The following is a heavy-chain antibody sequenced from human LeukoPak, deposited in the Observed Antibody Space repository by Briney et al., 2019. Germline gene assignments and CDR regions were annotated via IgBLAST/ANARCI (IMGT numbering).Heavy chain of an antibody. V-gene: IGHV4-38-2*02. J-gene: IGHJ6*03. D-gene: IGHD6-19*01. CDR3: ATTGYSSGWYEDYYYYYYMDV. CDR2: MFHNGST. Sequence: SETPSLTFTVSGYSISSGFYWGLIRQPPGKGLEWIGGMFHNGSTYYNPSLKSRVTISIDTSKNQFSLKLSSVTAADTAVYYCATTGYSSGWYEDYYYYYYMDVWGKGTTVTVSS. CDR1: GYSISSGFY.